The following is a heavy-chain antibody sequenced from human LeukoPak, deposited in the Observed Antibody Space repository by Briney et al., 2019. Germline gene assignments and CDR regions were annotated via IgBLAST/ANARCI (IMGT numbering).Heavy chain of an antibody. D-gene: IGHD6-19*01. Sequence: GGSLRLSCAASGFSFSSYEMNWVRQAPGKGLEWVSHISSGGSGSTMYYADSVKGRFAISRDNAKNSLYLQMNSLRAEDMAIYYCAKRVSGWYSGYMDVWGKGTTVTVSS. CDR1: GFSFSSYE. V-gene: IGHV3-48*03. CDR2: ISSGGSGSTM. CDR3: AKRVSGWYSGYMDV. J-gene: IGHJ6*03.